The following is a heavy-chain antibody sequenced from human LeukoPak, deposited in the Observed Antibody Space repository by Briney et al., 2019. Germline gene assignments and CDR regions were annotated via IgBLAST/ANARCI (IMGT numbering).Heavy chain of an antibody. CDR2: ISADPTTI. D-gene: IGHD3-10*02. V-gene: IGHV3-48*01. Sequence: GGSLRLSCAASGFAFTDSGLNWVRQAPGRGLEWLSYISADPTTIYYADSVKGRFNISRDNAKNSLYLQMNSLRAGDTAVYYCAREMFYYYHSMDVWGKGTTVIVSS. CDR3: AREMFYYYHSMDV. CDR1: GFAFTDSG. J-gene: IGHJ6*03.